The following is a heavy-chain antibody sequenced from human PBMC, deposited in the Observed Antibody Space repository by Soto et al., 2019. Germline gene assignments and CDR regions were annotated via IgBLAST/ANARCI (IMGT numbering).Heavy chain of an antibody. CDR2: IWYDGSNK. V-gene: IGHV3-33*01. J-gene: IGHJ4*02. Sequence: QVQLVESGGGVVQPGRSLRLSCAASGFTFSSYGMHWVRQAPGKGLEWVAVIWYDGSNKYYADSVKGRFTISRDNSKNTLYLQMNSVRAEDTAVYYCAREGAYYYDSSGYYYWGQGTLVTVSS. CDR1: GFTFSSYG. D-gene: IGHD3-22*01. CDR3: AREGAYYYDSSGYYY.